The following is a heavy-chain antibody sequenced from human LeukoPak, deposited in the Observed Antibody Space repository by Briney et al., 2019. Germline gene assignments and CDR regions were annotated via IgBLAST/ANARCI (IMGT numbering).Heavy chain of an antibody. CDR2: INAGNGNT. J-gene: IGHJ3*02. Sequence: ASVKVSCKASGYTFTSYAMHWVRQAPGQRLEWMGWINAGNGNTKYSQEFQGRVTITRDTSASTAYMELSSLRSEDMAVYYCATNWDVDTATDDAFDIWGQGTMVTVSS. CDR1: GYTFTSYA. D-gene: IGHD5-18*01. CDR3: ATNWDVDTATDDAFDI. V-gene: IGHV1-3*03.